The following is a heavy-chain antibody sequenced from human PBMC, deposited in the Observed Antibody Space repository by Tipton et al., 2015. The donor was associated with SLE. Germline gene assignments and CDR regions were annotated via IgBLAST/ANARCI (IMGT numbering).Heavy chain of an antibody. CDR1: GFTFSSYS. D-gene: IGHD1-26*01. J-gene: IGHJ4*02. V-gene: IGHV3-21*01. CDR3: TSLGATTGMEDY. Sequence: SLRLSCAASGFTFSSYSMNWVRQAPGKGLEWVSSISSSSSYINYADSVKGRFTISRDNAKNSLYLQMNSLRAEDKAVYYCTSLGATTGMEDYWGQGNLV. CDR2: ISSSSSYI.